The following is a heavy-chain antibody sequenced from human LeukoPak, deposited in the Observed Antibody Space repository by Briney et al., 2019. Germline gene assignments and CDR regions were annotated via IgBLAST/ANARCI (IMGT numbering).Heavy chain of an antibody. V-gene: IGHV4-61*01. Sequence: SETLSLTCTVSGGSVSSGSYYWSWIRQPPGTGLEWVGYIYYSGSTNYNPSLKSRVTISVDTSKNQFSLKLSSVTAADTAVYYCARGNMASNSLFDWGQGTLVTVSS. CDR3: ARGNMASNSLFD. J-gene: IGHJ4*02. CDR1: GGSVSSGSYY. CDR2: IYYSGST. D-gene: IGHD5-24*01.